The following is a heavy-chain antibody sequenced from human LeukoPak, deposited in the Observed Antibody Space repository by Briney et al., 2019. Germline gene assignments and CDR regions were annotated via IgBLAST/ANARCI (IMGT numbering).Heavy chain of an antibody. J-gene: IGHJ6*03. CDR1: GYSISSGYY. V-gene: IGHV4-38-2*02. Sequence: PSETLSLTCTVSGYSISSGYYWGWIRQPPGKGLEWIGNIYPTGSTYYNPSLKSRVTISVDTSKNQFSLKVSSVSAADTAVYYCARVGLYYYYMDVWGKGTTVTVSS. CDR3: ARVGLYYYYMDV. CDR2: IYPTGST.